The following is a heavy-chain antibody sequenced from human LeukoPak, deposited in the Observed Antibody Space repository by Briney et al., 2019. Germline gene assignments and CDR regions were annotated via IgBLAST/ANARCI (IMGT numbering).Heavy chain of an antibody. V-gene: IGHV1-18*01. CDR1: GYTFTSYG. Sequence: GASVKVSCKASGYTFTSYGISWVRQAPGQGLEWMGWISAYNGNTNYAQKLQGRVTITRSFSKNTAYMELSSLRSEDTAVYYCARSLTDEVDAFDIWGQGTMVTVSS. CDR3: ARSLTDEVDAFDI. J-gene: IGHJ3*02. CDR2: ISAYNGNT.